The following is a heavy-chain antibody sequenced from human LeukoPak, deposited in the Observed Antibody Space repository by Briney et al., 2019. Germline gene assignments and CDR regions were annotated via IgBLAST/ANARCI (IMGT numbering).Heavy chain of an antibody. D-gene: IGHD2-2*01. CDR1: GGSISSYY. Sequence: KASETLSLTCSVSGGSISSYYWSWIRQPAGKGLEWIGRIYTSGSTNYNPSLKSRVTMSVDTSKNQFSLKLSSVTAADTAAYYCARGIYCSSTSCYPHAFDIWGQGTMVTVSS. V-gene: IGHV4-4*07. J-gene: IGHJ3*02. CDR2: IYTSGST. CDR3: ARGIYCSSTSCYPHAFDI.